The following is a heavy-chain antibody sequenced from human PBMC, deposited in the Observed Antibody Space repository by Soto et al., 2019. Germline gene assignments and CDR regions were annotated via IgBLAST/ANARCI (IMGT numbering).Heavy chain of an antibody. CDR3: AREPSDGDYGGWFDP. CDR1: GGSISSSSYY. D-gene: IGHD4-17*01. J-gene: IGHJ5*02. V-gene: IGHV4-39*02. Sequence: SETLSLTCTVSGGSISSSSYYWGWIRQPPGKGLEWIGSIYYSGRTYYNPSLKSRVTISVDTSKNQFSLKLSSVTAADTAVYYCAREPSDGDYGGWFDPWGQGTLVTVSS. CDR2: IYYSGRT.